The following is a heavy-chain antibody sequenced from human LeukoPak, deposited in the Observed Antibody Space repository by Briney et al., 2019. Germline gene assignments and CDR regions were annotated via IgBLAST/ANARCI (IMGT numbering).Heavy chain of an antibody. CDR2: ISRSSCYM. J-gene: IGHJ3*02. V-gene: IGHV3-21*01. CDR1: GFTFSSYC. D-gene: IGHD5-24*01. CDR3: ARPLEMATITGAFDI. Sequence: GGAVRLSCAASGFTFSSYCLNWVRQAPGKGLEGVGSISRSSCYMYYPDSVKGRFTISRDNAKNSLYLQMNSLRAEDTAVYYCARPLEMATITGAFDIWGQGTMVTVSS.